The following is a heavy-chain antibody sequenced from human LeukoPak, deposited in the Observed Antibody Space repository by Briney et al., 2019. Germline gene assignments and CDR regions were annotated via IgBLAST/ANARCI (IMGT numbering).Heavy chain of an antibody. CDR1: GYTFTGYY. D-gene: IGHD3-10*01. J-gene: IGHJ4*02. CDR3: ARRMVRGVIDY. Sequence: ASVQVSCKASGYTFTGYYMHWVRQAPGQGLEWMGIINPSGGSTSYAQMFQGRVTMTSDTSTSTVYMELSSLGSDDTAVYYCARRMVRGVIDYWGKGTLVTVSS. V-gene: IGHV1-46*01. CDR2: INPSGGST.